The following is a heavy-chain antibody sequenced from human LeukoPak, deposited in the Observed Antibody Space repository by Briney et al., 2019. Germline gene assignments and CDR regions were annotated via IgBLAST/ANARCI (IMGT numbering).Heavy chain of an antibody. CDR1: GGSISSTSYY. V-gene: IGHV4-39*07. CDR2: INHSGST. CDR3: ARGTRRKNYYYDSSGYSLYNWFDP. Sequence: SETLSLTCTVSGGSISSTSYYWGWIRQPPGKGLEWIGEINHSGSTNYNPSLKSRVTISVDTSKNQFSLKLSSVTAADTAVYYCARGTRRKNYYYDSSGYSLYNWFDPWGQGTLVTVSS. D-gene: IGHD3-22*01. J-gene: IGHJ5*02.